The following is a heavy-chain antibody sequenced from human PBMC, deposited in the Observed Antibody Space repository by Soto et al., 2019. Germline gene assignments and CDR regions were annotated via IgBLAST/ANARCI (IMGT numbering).Heavy chain of an antibody. CDR3: AREDGYRGGDAFDI. CDR1: GFTVSSNY. J-gene: IGHJ3*02. CDR2: IYSGGST. D-gene: IGHD5-12*01. Sequence: EVQLVESGGGLVQPGGSLRLSCAASGFTVSSNYMSWVRRAPGKGLEWVSVIYSGGSTYYADSVKGRFTISRDNSKNTLYLQMNSLRAEDTAVYYCAREDGYRGGDAFDIWGQGTMVTVSS. V-gene: IGHV3-66*01.